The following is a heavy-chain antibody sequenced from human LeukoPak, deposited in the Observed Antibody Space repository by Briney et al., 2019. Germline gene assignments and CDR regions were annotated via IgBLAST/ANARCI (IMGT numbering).Heavy chain of an antibody. V-gene: IGHV4-59*01. J-gene: IGHJ1*01. Sequence: SETLSLTCTVSGGSISSYYWSWIRQPPGKGLEWIGYIYYSGSTNYNPSLKSRVTISVDTSKNQFSLKLSSVTAADTAVYYCASTAYYYDSSGYEYFQHWGQGTLVTVSS. CDR3: ASTAYYYDSSGYEYFQH. D-gene: IGHD3-22*01. CDR1: GGSISSYY. CDR2: IYYSGST.